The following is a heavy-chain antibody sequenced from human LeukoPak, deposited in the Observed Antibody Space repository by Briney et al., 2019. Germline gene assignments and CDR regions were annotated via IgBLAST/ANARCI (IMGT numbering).Heavy chain of an antibody. V-gene: IGHV4-61*02. CDR2: IYTSGST. CDR1: GGSISSGSYY. J-gene: IGHJ4*02. CDR3: ARDFPDVELRGFDY. Sequence: SETLSLTCTVSGGSISSGSYYWSWIRQPAGKGLEWIGRIYTSGSTNYNPSLKSRVTISVDTSKNQFSLKLSSVTAADTAVYYCARDFPDVELRGFDYWGQGTLVTVSS. D-gene: IGHD1-26*01.